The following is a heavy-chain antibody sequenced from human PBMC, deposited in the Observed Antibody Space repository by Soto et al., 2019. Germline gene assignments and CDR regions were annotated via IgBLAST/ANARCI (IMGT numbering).Heavy chain of an antibody. CDR2: IWYDGSNK. CDR1: GFTFSSYG. V-gene: IGHV3-33*01. Sequence: QVQLVESGGGVVQPGRSLRLSCAASGFTFSSYGMHWVRQAPGKGLEWVAVIWYDGSNKYYADSVKGRFTISRDNSKNTLYLQMNSLRAEDTAVYYCARDPRYCSSTSCQGHVPGRWFDPWGQGTLVTVSS. D-gene: IGHD2-2*01. J-gene: IGHJ5*02. CDR3: ARDPRYCSSTSCQGHVPGRWFDP.